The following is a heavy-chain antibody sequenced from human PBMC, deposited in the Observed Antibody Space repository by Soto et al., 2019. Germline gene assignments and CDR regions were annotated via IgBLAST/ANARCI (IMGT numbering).Heavy chain of an antibody. D-gene: IGHD6-13*01. CDR1: GGSISSGGYY. V-gene: IGHV4-31*03. J-gene: IGHJ4*02. CDR2: IYYSGST. CDR3: ARGTAAGPAFDY. Sequence: QVQLQESGPGLVKPSQTLSLTCTVSGGSISSGGYYWSWIRQHPGKGLEWIGYIYYSGSTYYNPSLKSRVTISVDTSKNQSSLTLRSVTAADTAVYSGARGTAAGPAFDYWGQGTLVTVSS.